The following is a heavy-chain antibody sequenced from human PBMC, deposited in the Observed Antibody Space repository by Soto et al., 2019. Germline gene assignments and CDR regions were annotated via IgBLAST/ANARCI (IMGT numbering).Heavy chain of an antibody. CDR1: GFTFSTYS. CDR3: ARESEDLTSNFDY. V-gene: IGHV3-48*04. J-gene: IGHJ4*02. Sequence: GESLKISCAASGFTFSTYSMNWVRQAPGKGLEWVSYISDSSSNIYNADTMKGRFTISRDNGKNSLYLEMHSLRAEDTAVYYCARESEDLTSNFDYWGQGTLVTVSS. CDR2: ISDSSSNI.